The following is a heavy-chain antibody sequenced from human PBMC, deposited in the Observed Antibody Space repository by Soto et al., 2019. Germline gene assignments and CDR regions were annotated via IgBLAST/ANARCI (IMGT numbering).Heavy chain of an antibody. CDR2: IYWDDDK. CDR1: GFSLNARPVG. D-gene: IGHD1-1*01. Sequence: QITLKESGPTQVKPTQTLTLTCSFSGFSLNARPVGVGWMRQPPGKALEWLAVIYWDDDKRYSPSLQSRLTISKDTSMNQVVLTMTNMDPVDTAIYYCVHRAGINGNWNGGYFDDWGQGALVTVSS. CDR3: VHRAGINGNWNGGYFDD. V-gene: IGHV2-5*02. J-gene: IGHJ4*02.